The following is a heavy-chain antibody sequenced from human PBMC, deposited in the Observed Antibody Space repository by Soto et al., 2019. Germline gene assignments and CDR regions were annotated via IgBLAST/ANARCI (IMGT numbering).Heavy chain of an antibody. V-gene: IGHV1-69*01. J-gene: IGHJ4*02. Sequence: QVQLVQSGAEVKKPGSSVKGSCKASGGILSHYAVSWVRQAPGQGLEWLGGPLPISGATAYAQTFKGRATITADDSTNTAYMELNSLRSEDTAVYYCGTGDSSDTGDHWGPGTLVTVSS. CDR2: PLPISGAT. CDR3: GTGDSSDTGDH. D-gene: IGHD6-19*01. CDR1: GGILSHYA.